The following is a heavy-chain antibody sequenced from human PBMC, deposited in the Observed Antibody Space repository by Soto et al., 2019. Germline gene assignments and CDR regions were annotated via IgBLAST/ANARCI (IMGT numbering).Heavy chain of an antibody. CDR1: GYTFTSYG. CDR3: AREQWLVLGYYYYYGMDV. V-gene: IGHV1-18*01. Sequence: ASVKVSCKASGYTFTSYGISWVRQAPGQGLEWMGWISAYNGNTNYAQKLQGRVTMTTDTSTSTAYMELRSLRSDDTAVYYCAREQWLVLGYYYYYGMDVWGQGATVTVSS. CDR2: ISAYNGNT. D-gene: IGHD6-19*01. J-gene: IGHJ6*02.